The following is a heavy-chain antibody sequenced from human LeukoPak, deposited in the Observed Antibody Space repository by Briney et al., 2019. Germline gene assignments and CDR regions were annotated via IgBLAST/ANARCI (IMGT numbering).Heavy chain of an antibody. CDR3: ARDRGGLDAFDI. CDR2: IHHSGNI. Sequence: SETLSLTCTVSGYSISSGYYWGWIRQSPGKGLEWIGNIHHSGNIYYNVSLKSRVTISVRTSNNQFSLNLNSVTAADTAVYYCARDRGGLDAFDIWGQGTMVTVSS. V-gene: IGHV4-38-2*02. CDR1: GYSISSGYY. J-gene: IGHJ3*02. D-gene: IGHD3-10*01.